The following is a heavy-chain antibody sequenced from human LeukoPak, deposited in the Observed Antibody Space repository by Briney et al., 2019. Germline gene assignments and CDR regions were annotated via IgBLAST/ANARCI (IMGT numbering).Heavy chain of an antibody. CDR2: ISFDGGKT. V-gene: IGHV3-30-3*01. CDR3: AKGSYRDY. CDR1: GFTFSDYA. Sequence: PGKSLRLSCGASGFTFSDYALHWVRQAPGKGLEWVAVISFDGGKTTYADSVRGRFIISRDNSKDTLYLQMSGLRGEDTAIYYCAKGSYRDYWGQGTLVSVSS. J-gene: IGHJ4*03.